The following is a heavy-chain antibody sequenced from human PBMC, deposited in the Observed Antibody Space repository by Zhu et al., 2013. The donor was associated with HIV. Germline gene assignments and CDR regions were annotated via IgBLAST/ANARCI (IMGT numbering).Heavy chain of an antibody. J-gene: IGHJ4*02. Sequence: QVQLVQSGAEMKKPGASVKVSCKASGHTFTTYGITWVRQAPGQGLEWMGWINPKNGGTNYAQQFKGRLTMTRDTSIDTAYMDLNNLKSDDTAVYYCAREDRRLMTALEYWGQGTLVTISS. D-gene: IGHD2-21*02. CDR2: INPKNGGT. V-gene: IGHV1-2*02. CDR1: GHTFTTYG. CDR3: AREDRRLMTALEY.